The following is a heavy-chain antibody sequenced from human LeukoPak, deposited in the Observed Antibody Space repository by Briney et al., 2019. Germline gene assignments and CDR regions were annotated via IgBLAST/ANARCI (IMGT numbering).Heavy chain of an antibody. CDR2: ISSSGDT. CDR1: GFTFSSYA. J-gene: IGHJ4*02. CDR3: AKDAVGGTAYYFDC. V-gene: IGHV3-23*01. Sequence: QSGGSLRLSCAASGFTFSSYAMSWVRQAPGKGPEWLSAISSSGDTYYADSVRGRFTISRDNSKKTLYLQMNRLRAGDTAVYYCAKDAVGGTAYYFDCWGQGTLVSVSS. D-gene: IGHD1-26*01.